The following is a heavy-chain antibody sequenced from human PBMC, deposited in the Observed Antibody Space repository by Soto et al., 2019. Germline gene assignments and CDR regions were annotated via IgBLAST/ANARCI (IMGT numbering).Heavy chain of an antibody. CDR1: GFIFNSYA. CDR3: VKNGAYADFFDY. CDR2: ISGSGDIT. Sequence: EVQLLESGGGLAQPGGSLRLSCAASGFIFNSYAVSWVRQAPGKGLEWVSLISGSGDITYYADSVKGRFSISRDKFNNTLYLQMNSLRAEVTAIYYCVKNGAYADFFDYWGQGTLVTVSP. V-gene: IGHV3-23*01. D-gene: IGHD2-8*01. J-gene: IGHJ4*02.